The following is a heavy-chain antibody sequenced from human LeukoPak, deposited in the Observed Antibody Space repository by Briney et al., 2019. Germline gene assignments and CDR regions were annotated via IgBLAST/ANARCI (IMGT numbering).Heavy chain of an antibody. V-gene: IGHV1-18*01. CDR3: ARGGTDCSSTSCQTDY. J-gene: IGHJ4*02. Sequence: ASVKVSCKASGYTFTSYGISWVRQAPGQGLEWMGWISAYNGNTNYAQKLQGRVTMTTDTSTSTAYMELRSLRSDDTAVYYCARGGTDCSSTSCQTDYWGQGTLVTVSS. D-gene: IGHD2-2*01. CDR1: GYTFTSYG. CDR2: ISAYNGNT.